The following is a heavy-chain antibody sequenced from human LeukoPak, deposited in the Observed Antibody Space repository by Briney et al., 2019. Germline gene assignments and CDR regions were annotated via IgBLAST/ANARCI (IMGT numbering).Heavy chain of an antibody. CDR3: AKVAGDSSAWYTGSYFDY. D-gene: IGHD6-19*01. CDR1: GFTFSSYA. CDR2: ISGSGGST. Sequence: GGSLRLSCSVSGFTFSSYAMSWVRQAPGKGLEWVSVISGSGGSTYCTDSVKSRFTISRDNSKITLYLQMNSLRAEDTAVYYCAKVAGDSSAWYTGSYFDYWGQGTLVTVSS. J-gene: IGHJ4*02. V-gene: IGHV3-23*01.